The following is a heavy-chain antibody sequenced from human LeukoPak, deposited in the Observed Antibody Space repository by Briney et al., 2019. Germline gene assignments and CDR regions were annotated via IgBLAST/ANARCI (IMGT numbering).Heavy chain of an antibody. CDR2: INPNSGGT. J-gene: IGHJ5*02. Sequence: ASVRVSCMASGYTFTGYYMHWVRQAPGQGLEWMGRINPNSGGTNYAQKFQGRVTMTRDTSISTAYMELSRLRSDDTAVYYCARDYDLGGFDPWGQGTLVTVSS. V-gene: IGHV1-2*06. CDR3: ARDYDLGGFDP. D-gene: IGHD3-16*01. CDR1: GYTFTGYY.